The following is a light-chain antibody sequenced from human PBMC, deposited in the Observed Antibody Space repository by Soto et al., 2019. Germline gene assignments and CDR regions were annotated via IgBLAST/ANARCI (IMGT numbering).Light chain of an antibody. CDR3: QQYNSYSAS. Sequence: DIQMTQSPSTLSASVGDRVTITCRASQSISSWLAWYQQKPGKAPKLLIYKASSLESGVPSRFSGSGSGKEFTLTISSLQPDDFATYYCQQYNSYSASFGPGTKVDIK. V-gene: IGKV1-5*03. J-gene: IGKJ3*01. CDR2: KAS. CDR1: QSISSW.